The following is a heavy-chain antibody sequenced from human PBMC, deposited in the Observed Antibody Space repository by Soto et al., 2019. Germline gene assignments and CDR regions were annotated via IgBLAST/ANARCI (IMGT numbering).Heavy chain of an antibody. CDR2: IYYTGHT. CDR3: ARGSQLERDALDI. D-gene: IGHD1-1*01. Sequence: QVPLQESGPGLVKPSQTLSLTCSVSGVSINSGGYYWSWLRHHPGKGLEWIGYIYYTGHTFYNASLKSRVAMSLDTSENQFSLKLSSVTAADTAVYYCARGSQLERDALDIWGQGTMVTVSS. J-gene: IGHJ3*02. CDR1: GVSINSGGYY. V-gene: IGHV4-31*03.